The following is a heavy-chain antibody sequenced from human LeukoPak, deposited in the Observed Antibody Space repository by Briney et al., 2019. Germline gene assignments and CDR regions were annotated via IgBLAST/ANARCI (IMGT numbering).Heavy chain of an antibody. J-gene: IGHJ3*02. D-gene: IGHD3-22*01. CDR2: ISYDGSNK. V-gene: IGHV3-30*04. CDR3: ASSDSSPDAFDT. Sequence: GGSLRLSCAASGFTFSSYAMHWVRQAPGKGLEWVAVISYDGSNKYYADSVKGRFTISRDNSKNTLYLQMNSLRAEDTAVYYCASSDSSPDAFDTWGQGTMVTVSS. CDR1: GFTFSSYA.